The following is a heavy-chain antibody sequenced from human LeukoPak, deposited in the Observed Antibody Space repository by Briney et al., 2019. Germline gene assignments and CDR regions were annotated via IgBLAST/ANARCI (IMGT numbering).Heavy chain of an antibody. J-gene: IGHJ4*02. Sequence: ASVTVSFKASGYTFTSYDVNWVRQAPGQGLEWMGWINPNSGGTNYAQKFQGRVTMTRDTSISTAYMELSRLRSDDTAVYYCARDLSMIVDYGFDYWGQGTLVTVSS. D-gene: IGHD3-22*01. V-gene: IGHV1-2*02. CDR3: ARDLSMIVDYGFDY. CDR1: GYTFTSYD. CDR2: INPNSGGT.